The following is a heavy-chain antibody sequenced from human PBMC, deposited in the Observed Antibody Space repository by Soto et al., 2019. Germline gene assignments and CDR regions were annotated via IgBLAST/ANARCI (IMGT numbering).Heavy chain of an antibody. Sequence: GGSLRLSCVGSGFTFSTYSINWVRQAPGKGLEWVSSISSRSDIYYADPVKGRFTISRDNAKNSVSLQMNSLRAEDTAVYYCAREYTAWPLAYGLDVWGQGTTVTVSS. CDR2: ISSRSDI. CDR3: AREYTAWPLAYGLDV. V-gene: IGHV3-21*01. J-gene: IGHJ6*02. CDR1: GFTFSTYS. D-gene: IGHD2-2*02.